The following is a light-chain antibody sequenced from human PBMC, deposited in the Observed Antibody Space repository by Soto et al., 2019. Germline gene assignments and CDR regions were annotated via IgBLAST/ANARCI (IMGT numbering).Light chain of an antibody. V-gene: IGLV2-14*01. Sequence: QSALTQPASVSGSPGQSITISCTGTSSDVGGSNYVSWYQQHPGKAPKLMIYEVNNRPSGVSNRFSGSKSGNTASLTISRLQSEDEADYYCSSYRSSSTLFGGGTKLTVL. CDR3: SSYRSSSTL. J-gene: IGLJ2*01. CDR2: EVN. CDR1: SSDVGGSNY.